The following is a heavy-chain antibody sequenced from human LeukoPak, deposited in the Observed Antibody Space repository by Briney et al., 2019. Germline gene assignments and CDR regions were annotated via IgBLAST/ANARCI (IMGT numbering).Heavy chain of an antibody. J-gene: IGHJ4*02. V-gene: IGHV1-18*01. D-gene: IGHD3-22*01. CDR3: AREYYYDSSGYYDY. Sequence: ASVKVSCKASGYTFTSYGISWVRQAPGQGLEWMGWISAYDGNTNYAQKLQGRVTMTTDTSTSTAYMELRTLRSDDTAVYYCAREYYYDSSGYYDYWGQGTLVTVSS. CDR1: GYTFTSYG. CDR2: ISAYDGNT.